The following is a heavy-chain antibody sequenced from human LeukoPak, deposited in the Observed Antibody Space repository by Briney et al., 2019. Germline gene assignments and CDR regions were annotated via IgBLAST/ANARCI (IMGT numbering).Heavy chain of an antibody. Sequence: PSETLSLTCAVSGGSISSSNWWSWVRQPPGKGLEWIGEIYHSGSTNYNPSLKSRVTISVDKSKNQFSLKLSSVTAADTAVYYCARSPDNSGGIVVVIGFRAFDIWGQGTMVTVSS. CDR2: IYHSGST. CDR3: ARSPDNSGGIVVVIGFRAFDI. J-gene: IGHJ3*02. D-gene: IGHD3-22*01. V-gene: IGHV4-4*02. CDR1: GGSISSSNW.